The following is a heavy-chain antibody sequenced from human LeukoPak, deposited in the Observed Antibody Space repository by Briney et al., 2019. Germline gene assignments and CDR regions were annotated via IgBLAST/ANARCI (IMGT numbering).Heavy chain of an antibody. V-gene: IGHV3-23*01. Sequence: GGSLRLSCAASGFTFSSYAMSWVRQAPGKGLEWVSAISGSGGSTYYADSVKGRFTISRDNSKNTLYLQMNSLKTVDTAVYYCTTAEEVGSVLWGQGTLVTVSS. CDR2: ISGSGGST. CDR3: TTAEEVGSVL. D-gene: IGHD1-14*01. CDR1: GFTFSSYA. J-gene: IGHJ4*02.